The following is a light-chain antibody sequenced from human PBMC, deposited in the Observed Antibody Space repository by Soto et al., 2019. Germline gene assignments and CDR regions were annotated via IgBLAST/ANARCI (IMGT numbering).Light chain of an antibody. V-gene: IGKV3-20*01. Sequence: DIVLTQSPGTLSLSPGGRATLSCRASQSVRSSYLAWYQQKPGQAPRLLIYAASSRATVIPDRFSGSGSGTDFTLTISRLEPEDFAVYFCHQYDSTSSSWTFGQGTKVEIK. CDR3: HQYDSTSSSWT. J-gene: IGKJ1*01. CDR2: AAS. CDR1: QSVRSSY.